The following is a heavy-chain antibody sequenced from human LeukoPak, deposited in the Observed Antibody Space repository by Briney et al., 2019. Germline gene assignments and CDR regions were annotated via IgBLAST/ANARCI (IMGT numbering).Heavy chain of an antibody. Sequence: ASVKASCKASGYTFTGYYMHWVRQAPGQGLEWMGWINPNSGGTNYAQKFQGWVTMTRDTSISTAYMELSRLRSDDTAVYYCARGYCSGGSCSETDYWGQGTLVTISS. CDR1: GYTFTGYY. J-gene: IGHJ4*02. CDR2: INPNSGGT. V-gene: IGHV1-2*04. CDR3: ARGYCSGGSCSETDY. D-gene: IGHD2-15*01.